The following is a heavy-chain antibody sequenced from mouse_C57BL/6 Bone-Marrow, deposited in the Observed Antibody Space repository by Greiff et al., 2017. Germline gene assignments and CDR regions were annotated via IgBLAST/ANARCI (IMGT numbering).Heavy chain of an antibody. V-gene: IGHV14-4*01. Sequence: EVQLVESGAELVRPGASVKLSCTASGFNIKDDYMHWVKQRPEQGLEWIGWIDPENGDTEYASKFQGKATITADTSSNTAYLQLRSLTSEDTAVYYCTTEGWYFDVWGTGTTVTVSS. J-gene: IGHJ1*03. CDR1: GFNIKDDY. CDR2: IDPENGDT. CDR3: TTEGWYFDV.